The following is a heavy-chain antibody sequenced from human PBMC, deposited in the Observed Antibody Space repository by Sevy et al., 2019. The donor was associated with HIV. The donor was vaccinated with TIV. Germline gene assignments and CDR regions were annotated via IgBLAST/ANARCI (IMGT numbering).Heavy chain of an antibody. V-gene: IGHV4-59*01. Sequence: SETLSLTCTVSGGSISSYYWSWIRQPPGKGLEWIWYIYYRGSTNYNPSLKSRVTISVDTSKNQFSLKLSSVTAADTAVYYCARQTYYYDSSGYLYYFDYWGQGTLVTVSS. J-gene: IGHJ4*02. CDR1: GGSISSYY. CDR2: IYYRGST. D-gene: IGHD3-22*01. CDR3: ARQTYYYDSSGYLYYFDY.